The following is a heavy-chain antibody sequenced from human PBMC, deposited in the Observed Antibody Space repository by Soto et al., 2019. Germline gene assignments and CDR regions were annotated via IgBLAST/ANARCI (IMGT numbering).Heavy chain of an antibody. D-gene: IGHD2-15*01. CDR2: IWGDGRTE. Sequence: QVQLVESGGGVVQPGRSLRLSCAASGFTFSSVAIHWVRQAPGKGLEWVAAIWGDGRTEKYAASVKGRFTISRDNSKNSLSLQMNSLRAEDTAVYYCARSGNCRAENCTLRGPFDYWGQGPLVIVSS. V-gene: IGHV3-33*01. J-gene: IGHJ4*02. CDR1: GFTFSSVA. CDR3: ARSGNCRAENCTLRGPFDY.